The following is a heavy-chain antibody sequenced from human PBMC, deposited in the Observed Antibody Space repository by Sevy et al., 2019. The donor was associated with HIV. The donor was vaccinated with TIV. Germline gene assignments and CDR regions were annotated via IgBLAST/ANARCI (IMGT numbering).Heavy chain of an antibody. J-gene: IGHJ3*02. V-gene: IGHV4-59*08. CDR3: ARRNDFDI. CDR2: VYYTGGT. Sequence: SETLSLTCTVSGGSINSDHWNWIRQPPGKGLEWIGYVYYTGGTNYNTSLKNRVTISVDRTKNQFSLKLTSATAADTAVYYCARRNDFDIWGQGTMVTVSS. CDR1: GGSINSDH.